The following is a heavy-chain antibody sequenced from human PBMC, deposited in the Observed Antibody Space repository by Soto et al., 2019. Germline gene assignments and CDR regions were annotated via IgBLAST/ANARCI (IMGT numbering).Heavy chain of an antibody. D-gene: IGHD3-22*01. Sequence: GASLKISCKGSGYSFTSYWIGWVRQMPGKGLELVGLIYPGDSDTRYSPSFQGQVTISANKSISTAYLQWSSLKSSDTAMYYCARVRYYYDSSGYLACMDVWGQGTTVTVSS. J-gene: IGHJ6*02. CDR1: GYSFTSYW. CDR2: IYPGDSDT. V-gene: IGHV5-51*01. CDR3: ARVRYYYDSSGYLACMDV.